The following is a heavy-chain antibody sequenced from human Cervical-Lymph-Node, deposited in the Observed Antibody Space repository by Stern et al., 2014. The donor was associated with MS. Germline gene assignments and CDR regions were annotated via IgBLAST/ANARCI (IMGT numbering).Heavy chain of an antibody. Sequence: EDQLVESGGGLVQPGGSLRLSCAASGFTFRNYDMSWVSQAQGKGLEWGSVISGSAGLTYYSDSVKGRFTISRDNSKNTLYLQMNSLRAEDTAVYYCAKDRKSGSYEGGVYWGQGTLVTVSS. D-gene: IGHD1-26*01. J-gene: IGHJ4*02. CDR2: ISGSAGLT. CDR1: GFTFRNYD. CDR3: AKDRKSGSYEGGVY. V-gene: IGHV3-23*04.